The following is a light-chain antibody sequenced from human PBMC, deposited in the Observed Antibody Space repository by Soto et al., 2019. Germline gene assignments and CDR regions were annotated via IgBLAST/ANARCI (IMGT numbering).Light chain of an antibody. CDR1: SSNIGVGYD. J-gene: IGLJ2*01. Sequence: QSVLTQPPSVSGAPGQRVTISCTGSSSNIGVGYDVQWYQQLPGTAPKLLIYGDSNRPSGVPDRFSGSKSGTSASLAITGLQAEDEADYYCQSYDTSLSGVVFGGGTKLTVL. V-gene: IGLV1-40*01. CDR3: QSYDTSLSGVV. CDR2: GDS.